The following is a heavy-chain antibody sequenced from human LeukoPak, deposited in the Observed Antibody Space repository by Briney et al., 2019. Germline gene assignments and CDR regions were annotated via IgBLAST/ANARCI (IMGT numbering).Heavy chain of an antibody. CDR1: GYTFTSYD. CDR2: MNPNSGNT. V-gene: IGHV1-8*01. J-gene: IGHJ1*01. D-gene: IGHD3-10*01. Sequence: ASVKVSCKASGYTFTSYDINWVRQATGQGLEWMGWMNPNSGNTGYAQKFQGRVTMTRNTSISTAYMELSSLRSEDTAVYYCARAILYGSGSAPAFQHWGQGTLVTVSS. CDR3: ARAILYGSGSAPAFQH.